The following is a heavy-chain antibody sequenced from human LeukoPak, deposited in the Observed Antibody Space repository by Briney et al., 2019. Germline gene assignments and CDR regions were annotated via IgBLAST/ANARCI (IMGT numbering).Heavy chain of an antibody. V-gene: IGHV4-39*07. J-gene: IGHJ4*02. Sequence: SETLSLTCTVSGGSISSSSYYWGWIRQPPGKGLEWIGSVYYSGTTYYNPSLKSRVTISVDTSKNQFSLKLSSVTAADTAVYYCAAPGSYCSGGSCPVDYWGQGTLVTVSS. CDR1: GGSISSSSYY. CDR2: VYYSGTT. CDR3: AAPGSYCSGGSCPVDY. D-gene: IGHD2-15*01.